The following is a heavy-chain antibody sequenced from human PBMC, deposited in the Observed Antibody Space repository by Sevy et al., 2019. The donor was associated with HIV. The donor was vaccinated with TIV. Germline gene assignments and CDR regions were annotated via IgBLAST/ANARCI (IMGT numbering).Heavy chain of an antibody. V-gene: IGHV1-18*01. CDR2: ISVYGET. CDR1: GYTFNNYG. CDR3: ARGLYFDFGAY. J-gene: IGHJ4*02. Sequence: ASVKVSCKTSGYTFNNYGISWVREAPGQGLEWMGWISVYGETNYAQKVQDRLTVTTDTSTATAYMELRSLRSDDTAVYYCARGLYFDFGAYWRQGTLVTVSS. D-gene: IGHD3-10*01.